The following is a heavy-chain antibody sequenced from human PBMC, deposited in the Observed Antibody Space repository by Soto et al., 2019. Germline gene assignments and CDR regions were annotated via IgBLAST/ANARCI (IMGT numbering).Heavy chain of an antibody. CDR1: GGTFSSYA. V-gene: IGHV1-69*13. J-gene: IGHJ6*02. CDR2: IIPIFGTA. D-gene: IGHD2-2*01. Sequence: ASVKVSCKASGGTFSSYAISWVRQAPGQGLEWMGGIIPIFGTANYAQKFQGRVTITADESTSTAYMELSSLRSEDTAVYYCARVLVVPAAMADGXYYYYGMDVWGQGTTVTVSS. CDR3: ARVLVVPAAMADGXYYYYGMDV.